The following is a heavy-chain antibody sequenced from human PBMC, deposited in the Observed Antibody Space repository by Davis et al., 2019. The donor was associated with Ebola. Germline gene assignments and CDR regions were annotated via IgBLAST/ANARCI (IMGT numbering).Heavy chain of an antibody. CDR3: AGGKGGSYFDY. CDR2: ISPNTGGT. CDR1: GYTFTSYY. D-gene: IGHD1-26*01. J-gene: IGHJ4*02. Sequence: ASVKVSCKASGYTFTSYYMHWVRQASGQGREWMGWISPNTGGTDYAQKFQGRVTMTRDTSISTAYMELSSLKSDDTAVYYCAGGKGGSYFDYWGQGTLVTVSS. V-gene: IGHV1-2*02.